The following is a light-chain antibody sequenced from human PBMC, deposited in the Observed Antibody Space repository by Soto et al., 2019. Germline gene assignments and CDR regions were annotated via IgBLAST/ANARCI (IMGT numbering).Light chain of an antibody. CDR2: WAS. V-gene: IGKV4-1*01. J-gene: IGKJ4*01. CDR3: QHYLEIQLT. Sequence: IVMRQSPDSLAVPLGERATINCKSSQSVFSRANGMNYIAWYQQKPGQPPKLLIYWASTREAGVPDRFRGSGSQTDFTLTISNLQAEDVAVHYCQHYLEIQLTFGGGTKWIS. CDR1: QSVFSRANGMNY.